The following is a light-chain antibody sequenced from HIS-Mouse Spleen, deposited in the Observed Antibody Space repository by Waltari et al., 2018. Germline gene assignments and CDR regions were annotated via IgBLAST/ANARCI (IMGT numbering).Light chain of an antibody. CDR3: YSTDSSGNHWV. CDR1: ALPKKY. Sequence: SYELTQPPSVSVSPGQTARITCSGDALPKKYAYWYQQKSGQAPLLFIYEDSKRPSGIHGRVSGSSSGQMATLTISGAQVEDEADYYCYSTDSSGNHWVFGGGTKLTVL. CDR2: EDS. J-gene: IGLJ2*01. V-gene: IGLV3-10*01.